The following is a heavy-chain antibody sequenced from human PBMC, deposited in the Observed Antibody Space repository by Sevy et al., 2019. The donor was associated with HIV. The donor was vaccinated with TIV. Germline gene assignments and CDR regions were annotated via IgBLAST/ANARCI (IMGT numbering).Heavy chain of an antibody. D-gene: IGHD2-15*01. CDR1: GYSISSGYY. Sequence: SETLSLTCAVSGYSISSGYYWGWIRQPPGKGLEWIGSIYHSGSTYYNPSLKSRVPISVDTSKNQFSLKLSSVTAADTAVYYCARDHVGEWGVVATAYNWFDPWGQGTLVTVSS. J-gene: IGHJ5*02. V-gene: IGHV4-38-2*02. CDR2: IYHSGST. CDR3: ARDHVGEWGVVATAYNWFDP.